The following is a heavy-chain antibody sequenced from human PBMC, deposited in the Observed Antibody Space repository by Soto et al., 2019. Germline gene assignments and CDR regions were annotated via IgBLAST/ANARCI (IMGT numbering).Heavy chain of an antibody. J-gene: IGHJ5*02. V-gene: IGHV1-18*01. D-gene: IGHD2-8*01. CDR2: IDTYNGNT. CDR1: GYTFTSHG. CDR3: ARDRGYCTNAVCYRNWFDP. Sequence: QVHLVQSGAEVKKPGASVKVSCKASGYTFTSHGISWVRQAPGQGLEWMGWIDTYNGNTNYAQKYQGRTSMTTTTSTGTDDMELRSLRSDDTAVYYCARDRGYCTNAVCYRNWFDPWGQGTLVTVSS.